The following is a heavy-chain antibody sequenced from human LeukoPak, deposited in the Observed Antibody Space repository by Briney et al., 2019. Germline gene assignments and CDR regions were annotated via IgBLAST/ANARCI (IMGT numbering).Heavy chain of an antibody. CDR2: IYHSGST. CDR3: ARVPYGDYGTLFDY. CDR1: GYSISSGYY. J-gene: IGHJ4*02. Sequence: PSETLSLTCTVSGYSISSGYYWGWIRQPPGKGLEWIGSIYHSGSTYYNPSLKSRVTISVDTSKNQFSLKLSSVTAADTAVYYCARVPYGDYGTLFDYWGQGTLVTVSS. V-gene: IGHV4-38-2*02. D-gene: IGHD4-17*01.